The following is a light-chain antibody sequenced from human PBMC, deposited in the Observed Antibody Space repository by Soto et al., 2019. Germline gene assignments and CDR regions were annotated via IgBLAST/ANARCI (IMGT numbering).Light chain of an antibody. V-gene: IGKV3-15*01. CDR1: QSVGTL. J-gene: IGKJ2*01. Sequence: ETVMTQSPATLSVSPGERATLACRASQSVGTLLAWYQQKPGQAPRLLIHGASKRATGIPDRFSGSGSETEFTLTISSVQSEDFAVYFGQQYKNSPPETFGQGTRVEIK. CDR3: QQYKNSPPET. CDR2: GAS.